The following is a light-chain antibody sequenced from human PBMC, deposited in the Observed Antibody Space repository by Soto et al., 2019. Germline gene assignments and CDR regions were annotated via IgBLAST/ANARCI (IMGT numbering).Light chain of an antibody. CDR3: GSYTSTSTLV. Sequence: QSVLTRPASVSGSPGQSITISCTGTSSDVGGYNYVSWYQQHPGKVPKLMIYDVSNRPSGVSNRFSGSKSGNTASLTISGLQAEDEADYYCGSYTSTSTLVFGTGTKLTVL. CDR2: DVS. CDR1: SSDVGGYNY. V-gene: IGLV2-14*01. J-gene: IGLJ1*01.